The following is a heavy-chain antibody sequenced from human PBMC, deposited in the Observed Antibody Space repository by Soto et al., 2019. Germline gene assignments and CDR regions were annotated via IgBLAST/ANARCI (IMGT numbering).Heavy chain of an antibody. CDR2: IYWDDDK. CDR3: AHRRPDSNSPEDFFDS. J-gene: IGHJ4*02. D-gene: IGHD6-6*01. CDR1: GFSLSTSGED. Sequence: QITLKESGPTLVKPTETLTLTCTFSGFSLSTSGEDVGWIRQPPGKALEWLALIYWDDDKRYSPSLKSRLTITKDTSKNQVVLTMTNMDPLDTATYYCAHRRPDSNSPEDFFDSWGQGTLVTVSS. V-gene: IGHV2-5*02.